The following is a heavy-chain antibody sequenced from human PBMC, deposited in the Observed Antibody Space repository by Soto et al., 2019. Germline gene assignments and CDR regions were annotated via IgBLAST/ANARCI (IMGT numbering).Heavy chain of an antibody. CDR3: ASVSAYCGGDCYRLYYGMDV. Sequence: SVKVSCKASGGTFSSYAISWGRQAPGQGLEWMGGIIPIFGTANYAQKFQGRVTITADKSTSTAYMELSSMRSEDTAVYYCASVSAYCGGDCYRLYYGMDVWGQGTTVTVSS. J-gene: IGHJ6*02. D-gene: IGHD2-21*02. CDR2: IIPIFGTA. CDR1: GGTFSSYA. V-gene: IGHV1-69*06.